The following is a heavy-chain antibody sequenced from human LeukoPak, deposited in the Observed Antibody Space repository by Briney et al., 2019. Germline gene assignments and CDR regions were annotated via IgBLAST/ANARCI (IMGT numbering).Heavy chain of an antibody. D-gene: IGHD3-22*01. J-gene: IGHJ4*02. V-gene: IGHV1-46*01. CDR2: IDPSGGST. CDR3: ARGKYYYDSRGTEHIDY. CDR1: GYTFTSYY. Sequence: ASVKVSCKASGYTFTSYYMHWMRQAPGQGLEWMGIIDPSGGSTSYAQKFQGRVTMTRDTSTSTVYMELSSLRSEDTAVYYCARGKYYYDSRGTEHIDYWGQGTLVTVSS.